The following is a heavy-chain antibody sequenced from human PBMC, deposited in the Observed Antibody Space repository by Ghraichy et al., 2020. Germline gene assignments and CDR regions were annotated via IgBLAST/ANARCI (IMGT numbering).Heavy chain of an antibody. V-gene: IGHV3-21*01. CDR1: GFTFSSYS. D-gene: IGHD1-26*01. Sequence: ETLSLTCAASGFTFSSYSMNWVRQAPGKGLEWVSSISSSSSYIYYADSVKGRFTISRDNAKNSLYLQMNSLRAEDTAVYYCARDRWELLGSDAFDIWGQGTMVTVSS. J-gene: IGHJ3*02. CDR2: ISSSSSYI. CDR3: ARDRWELLGSDAFDI.